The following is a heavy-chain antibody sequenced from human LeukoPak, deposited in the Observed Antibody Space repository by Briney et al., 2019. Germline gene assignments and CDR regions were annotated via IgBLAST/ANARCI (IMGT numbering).Heavy chain of an antibody. CDR2: IYTSGST. Sequence: SETLSLTCTVSGGSISSGSYYWSWIRQPAGKGLEWIGRIYTSGSTNYNPSLKSRVTISVDTSKNQFSLKLSSVTAADTAVYYCARDRTTGTSIRYFDLWGRGTLVTVSS. D-gene: IGHD1-1*01. CDR3: ARDRTTGTSIRYFDL. CDR1: GGSISSGSYY. J-gene: IGHJ2*01. V-gene: IGHV4-61*02.